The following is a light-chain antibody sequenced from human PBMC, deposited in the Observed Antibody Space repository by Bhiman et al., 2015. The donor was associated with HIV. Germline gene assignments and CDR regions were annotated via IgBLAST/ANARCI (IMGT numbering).Light chain of an antibody. CDR3: CSYAVTSTYV. J-gene: IGLJ1*01. CDR1: SSDIGAYNY. CDR2: EVN. Sequence: QSALTQPPSASGSPGQSVTISCTGSSSDIGAYNYVSWYHQPPGKAPTLKIYEVNKRPSGVPDRFSGSKSGNTASLTVSGLQAEDEAEYYCCSYAVTSTYVFGSGTRVTVL. V-gene: IGLV2-8*01.